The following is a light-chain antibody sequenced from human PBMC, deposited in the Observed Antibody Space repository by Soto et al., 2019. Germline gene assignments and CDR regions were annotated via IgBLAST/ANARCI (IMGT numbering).Light chain of an antibody. Sequence: QAVVTQPPSVSGAPGQRVTISCIGSSSNIGARYSVHWYQQLPGTAPKLLIYDNTNRPSGVPDRFSGFKSGTSASLAITGLQAEDEADYYCQSYDSSLSGSVFGGGTKLTVL. CDR1: SSNIGARYS. CDR2: DNT. J-gene: IGLJ2*01. V-gene: IGLV1-40*01. CDR3: QSYDSSLSGSV.